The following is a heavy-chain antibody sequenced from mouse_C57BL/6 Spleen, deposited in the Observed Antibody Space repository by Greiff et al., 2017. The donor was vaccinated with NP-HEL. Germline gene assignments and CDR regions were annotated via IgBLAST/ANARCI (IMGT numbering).Heavy chain of an antibody. V-gene: IGHV5-17*01. D-gene: IGHD1-1*01. CDR2: ISSGSSTI. Sequence: EVQGVESGGGLVKPGGSLKLSCAASGFTFSDYGMHWVRQAPEKGLEWVAYISSGSSTIYYADTVKGRFTISRDNAKNTLFLQMTSLRSEDTAMYYCTSAIATVGCWYFDVWGTGATVTVSS. J-gene: IGHJ1*03. CDR3: TSAIATVGCWYFDV. CDR1: GFTFSDYG.